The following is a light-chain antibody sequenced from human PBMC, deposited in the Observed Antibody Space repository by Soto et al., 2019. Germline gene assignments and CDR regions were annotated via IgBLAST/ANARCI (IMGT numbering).Light chain of an antibody. J-gene: IGKJ2*01. V-gene: IGKV3-15*01. CDR1: QSLSSN. CDR2: GAS. CDR3: QQYNTWPPAFT. Sequence: EIVLTQSPATLSVSPGESATLSCRASQSLSSNLAWYQQKPGQAPRLLIYGASTRATGIPARFSGSESGTEFTLTISSLQSEDFALYYCQQYNTWPPAFTFGQGTKLEI.